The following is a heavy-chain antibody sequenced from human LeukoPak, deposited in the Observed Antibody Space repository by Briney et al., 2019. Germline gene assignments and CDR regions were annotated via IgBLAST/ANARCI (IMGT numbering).Heavy chain of an antibody. D-gene: IGHD6-13*01. Sequence: PGRSLRLSCAASGFTFDDYAMHWARQAPGKGLEWVSGISWNSGSIGYADSVKGRFTISRDNAKNSLYLQMNSLRAEDTALYYCAKGAGKRLSSSPLDYWGQGTLVTVSS. J-gene: IGHJ4*02. CDR2: ISWNSGSI. V-gene: IGHV3-9*01. CDR3: AKGAGKRLSSSPLDY. CDR1: GFTFDDYA.